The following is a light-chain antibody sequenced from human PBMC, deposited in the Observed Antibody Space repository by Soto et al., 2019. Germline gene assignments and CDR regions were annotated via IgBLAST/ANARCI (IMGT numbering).Light chain of an antibody. V-gene: IGLV2-8*01. CDR3: SSHAGSINVA. CDR1: KNDIGVYDF. Sequence: QSALTQPPSASGSPGQSVTISCTGTKNDIGVYDFVSWYQHHPGKAPRLIIYEVVQRPSGVPDRFSGSKSGNTASLTVSGLQAEDEADYYCSSHAGSINVAFGGGTKLTVL. CDR2: EVV. J-gene: IGLJ2*01.